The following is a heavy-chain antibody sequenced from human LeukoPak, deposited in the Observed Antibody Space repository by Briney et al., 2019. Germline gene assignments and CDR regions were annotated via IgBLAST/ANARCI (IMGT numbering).Heavy chain of an antibody. D-gene: IGHD5-24*01. CDR2: INPNSGGT. J-gene: IGHJ4*02. V-gene: IGHV1-2*06. CDR3: ARDLGDGYNSATADY. CDR1: GYTFTGYY. Sequence: ASVKVSCKASGYTFTGYYMHWVRQAPGQGLEWMGRINPNSGGTNYAQKFQGRVTMTRDTSISTAYMELSSLRSEETAVYYCARDLGDGYNSATADYWGQGTLVTVSS.